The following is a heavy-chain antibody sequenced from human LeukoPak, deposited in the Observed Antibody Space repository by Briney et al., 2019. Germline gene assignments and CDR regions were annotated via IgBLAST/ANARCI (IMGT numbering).Heavy chain of an antibody. J-gene: IGHJ4*02. CDR1: GGTLSSYA. V-gene: IGHV1-69*13. CDR2: IIPIFGTA. CDR3: ARGDYDFWSGSMDY. Sequence: SVKVSCKASGGTLSSYAISWVRQAPGQGLEWMGGIIPIFGTANYAQKFQGRVTITADESTSTAYMELSSLRSEDTAVYYCARGDYDFWSGSMDYWGQGTLVTVSS. D-gene: IGHD3-3*01.